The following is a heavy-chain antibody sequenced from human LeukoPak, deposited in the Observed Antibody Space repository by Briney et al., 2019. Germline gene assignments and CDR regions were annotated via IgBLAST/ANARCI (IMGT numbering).Heavy chain of an antibody. CDR2: IRDDGIVT. J-gene: IGHJ4*02. CDR3: ARGRGWVDH. Sequence: PGGSLRLSCAASGFPFTAYAMSWFRQTPEKGLEWVANIRDDGIVTHYVDSVKGRFTISRDNARNSVNLQLNSLRVEDTALYYCARGRGWVDHWGQGTLVTVSS. V-gene: IGHV3-7*01. CDR1: GFPFTAYA. D-gene: IGHD3-16*01.